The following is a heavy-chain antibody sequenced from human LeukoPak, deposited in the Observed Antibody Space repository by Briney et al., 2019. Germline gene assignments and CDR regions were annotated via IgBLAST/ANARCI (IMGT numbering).Heavy chain of an antibody. V-gene: IGHV5-51*01. J-gene: IGHJ4*02. CDR1: GYSFTSYW. D-gene: IGHD3-22*01. CDR2: IYPGDSDT. CDR3: ARQDYYYDSSGYFRLFDD. Sequence: GESLKISCKGSGYSFTSYWIGWVRQMPGKGLEWMGIIYPGDSDTRYSPSFQGQVTISADKSISTAYLQWSSLKASDTAMYYCARQDYYYDSSGYFRLFDDWGQGTLVTVSS.